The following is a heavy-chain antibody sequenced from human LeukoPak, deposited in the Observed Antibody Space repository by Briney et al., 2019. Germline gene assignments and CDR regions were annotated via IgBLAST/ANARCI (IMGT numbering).Heavy chain of an antibody. CDR3: ARDHDIRVVTLFDY. CDR2: ISSSSSYI. CDR1: GFTFSSYS. V-gene: IGHV3-21*01. D-gene: IGHD2-15*01. J-gene: IGHJ4*02. Sequence: GGSLRLSCAASGFTFSSYSMNWVRQAPGKGLEWVSSISSSSSYIYYADSVKGRFTISRDNAKNSLYLQMNSLRAEDTAVYYCARDHDIRVVTLFDYWGQGTLVTVSS.